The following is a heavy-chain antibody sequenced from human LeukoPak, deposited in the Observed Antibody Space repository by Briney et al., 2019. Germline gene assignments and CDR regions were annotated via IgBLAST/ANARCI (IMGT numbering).Heavy chain of an antibody. J-gene: IGHJ5*02. Sequence: GGSLRLSCAASGFTFSYYWMHWVRQAPGEGLVWVSRINDDGRTTTYADSVKGRITISRDNAKNTLYLQTSSLRVEDTAVYYCVRGGASTWSWGQGTLVTVSS. CDR3: VRGGASTWS. CDR2: INDDGRTT. V-gene: IGHV3-74*03. D-gene: IGHD2-15*01. CDR1: GFTFSYYW.